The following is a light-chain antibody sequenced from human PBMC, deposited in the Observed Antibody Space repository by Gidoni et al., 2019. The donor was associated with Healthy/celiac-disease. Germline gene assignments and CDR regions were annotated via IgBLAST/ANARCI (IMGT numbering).Light chain of an antibody. V-gene: IGLV2-14*01. CDR3: SSYTSRSTGV. J-gene: IGLJ1*01. CDR2: EVS. Sequence: HSALTQPASVSGSPGQSITISCTGTSSDVGGYKYVSWYQQHPGKAPKLMIYEVSNRPSGVSNRFSGSKSGNTASLTISGLQAEDEADYYCSSYTSRSTGVFGTGTKVTVL. CDR1: SSDVGGYKY.